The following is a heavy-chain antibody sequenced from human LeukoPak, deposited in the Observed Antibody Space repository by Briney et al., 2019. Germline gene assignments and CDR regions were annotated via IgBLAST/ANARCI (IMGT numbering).Heavy chain of an antibody. V-gene: IGHV1-46*01. J-gene: IGHJ3*02. CDR3: ARDRGRYFDWLLGPDAFDI. CDR1: GYTFTSYY. D-gene: IGHD3-9*01. Sequence: ASVKVSCKASGYTFTSYYMHWVRQAPGQGLEWMGIINPSGGSTSYAQKFQGRVTMTRDTSTSTVYMELSSLRSEDTAVYYCARDRGRYFDWLLGPDAFDIWGQGTMVTVSS. CDR2: INPSGGST.